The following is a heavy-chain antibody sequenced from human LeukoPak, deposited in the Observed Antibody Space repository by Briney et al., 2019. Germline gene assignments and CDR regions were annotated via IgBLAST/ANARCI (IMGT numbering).Heavy chain of an antibody. CDR1: GFTFSSYG. J-gene: IGHJ4*02. CDR3: AKAQENYFDY. Sequence: PGGSLRLSCAASGFTFSSYGMHWVRQAPGKGLGWVAFIRYDGSNKYYADSVKGRFTISRDNSKNTLYLQMNSLRAEDTAVYYCAKAQENYFDYWGQGTLVTVSS. V-gene: IGHV3-30*02. CDR2: IRYDGSNK.